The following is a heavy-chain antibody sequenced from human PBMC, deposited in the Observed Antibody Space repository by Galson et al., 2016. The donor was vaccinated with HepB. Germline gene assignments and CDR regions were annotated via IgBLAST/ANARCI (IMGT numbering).Heavy chain of an antibody. V-gene: IGHV1-3*01. CDR2: VIPGNGDA. D-gene: IGHD1-26*01. CDR1: AYTFTNYA. Sequence: SVKVSCKASAYTFTNYAIHWVRQAPGQGLEWMGWVIPGNGDAKYSQTFQGRVTFARDTSANTACMELSSLRSEDTAVYYCAREGNYYTLDYWGQGTLVTVSS. CDR3: AREGNYYTLDY. J-gene: IGHJ4*02.